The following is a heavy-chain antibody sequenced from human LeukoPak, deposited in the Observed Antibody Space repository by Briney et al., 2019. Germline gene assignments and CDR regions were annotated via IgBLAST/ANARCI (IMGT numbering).Heavy chain of an antibody. J-gene: IGHJ4*02. Sequence: GGSLRLSCAASGFTFSSYWMHWVRQVPGKGLVWVPRINSDGSSTSYADSVRGRFTISRDNAKNTLYLQMNSLRAEDTAVYYCASRVNSGWSFDYWGQGTLVTVSS. D-gene: IGHD6-19*01. CDR1: GFTFSSYW. CDR3: ASRVNSGWSFDY. CDR2: INSDGSST. V-gene: IGHV3-74*01.